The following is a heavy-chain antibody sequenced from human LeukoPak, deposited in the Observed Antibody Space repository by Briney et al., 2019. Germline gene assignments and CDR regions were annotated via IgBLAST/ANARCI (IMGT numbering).Heavy chain of an antibody. D-gene: IGHD6-13*01. CDR3: ARVGALSSSWLLY. CDR2: ISSGARTI. CDR1: GFTFSTFA. Sequence: GGSLRLSCAASGFTFSTFAMLWVRQPPGKGLEWVSSISSGARTIYYTDSVKGRFTISRDNAKNSLYLQMNSLRVEDTAVYYCARVGALSSSWLLYWGQGTLVTVSS. J-gene: IGHJ4*02. V-gene: IGHV3-48*03.